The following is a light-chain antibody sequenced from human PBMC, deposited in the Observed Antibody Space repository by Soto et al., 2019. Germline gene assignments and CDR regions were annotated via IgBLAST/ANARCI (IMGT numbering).Light chain of an antibody. J-gene: IGKJ1*01. CDR2: DAS. V-gene: IGKV3-20*01. Sequence: EIVLTQSPGTLSLSPGERATLSCWASQNVRNSYLAWYQQKPGQAPRLLIYDASSRATGIPDRFSGSGSGTDFTLTISRLEPEDSAVYYCQQYGSSPQTFGQGTKVEIK. CDR1: QNVRNSY. CDR3: QQYGSSPQT.